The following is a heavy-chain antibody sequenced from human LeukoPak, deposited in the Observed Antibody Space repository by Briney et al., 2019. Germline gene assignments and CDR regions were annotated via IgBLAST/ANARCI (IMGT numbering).Heavy chain of an antibody. J-gene: IGHJ4*02. CDR3: ARGATYYYDSSGYYPTFPIDVFDY. V-gene: IGHV3-7*01. Sequence: GGSLRLSCAASGFTFSSYWMSWVRQAPGKGLEWVANIKQDGSEKYYVDSVKGRFTISRDNAKNSLYLQMNSLRAEDTAVYYCARGATYYYDSSGYYPTFPIDVFDYWGQGTLVTVSS. CDR1: GFTFSSYW. CDR2: IKQDGSEK. D-gene: IGHD3-22*01.